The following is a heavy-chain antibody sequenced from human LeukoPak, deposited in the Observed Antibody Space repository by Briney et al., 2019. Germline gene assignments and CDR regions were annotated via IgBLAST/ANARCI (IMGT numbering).Heavy chain of an antibody. CDR2: VYDSGSA. CDR1: GGSISSSHFY. CDR3: ARQGRGCSSSSCYSD. J-gene: IGHJ4*02. D-gene: IGHD2-2*01. V-gene: IGHV4-39*01. Sequence: PSETLSLTCTVSGGSISSSHFYWGWIRQTPWKGLEWIGSVYDSGSAYHNPSITSRVTISVDVSKNQFSLNLRSVTAADTAVYYCARQGRGCSSSSCYSDWGQGTLGTVSS.